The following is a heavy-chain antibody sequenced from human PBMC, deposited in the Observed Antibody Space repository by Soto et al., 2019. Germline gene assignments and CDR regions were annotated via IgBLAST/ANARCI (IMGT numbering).Heavy chain of an antibody. CDR1: GGSISSGDYY. Sequence: SEALSLTCTVSGGSISSGDYYWSWIRQPPGKGLEWIGYIYYSGSTYYNPSLKSRVTISVDTSKNQFSLKLSSVTAADTAVYYCARDQGRDGYNFFDYWGQGTLVTVSS. V-gene: IGHV4-30-4*01. D-gene: IGHD5-12*01. CDR2: IYYSGST. J-gene: IGHJ4*02. CDR3: ARDQGRDGYNFFDY.